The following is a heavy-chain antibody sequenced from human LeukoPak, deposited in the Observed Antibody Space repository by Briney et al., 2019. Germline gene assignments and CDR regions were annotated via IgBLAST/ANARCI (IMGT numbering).Heavy chain of an antibody. J-gene: IGHJ4*02. CDR1: GGSISSSSYY. CDR3: ASIRITMIVVARDFDY. V-gene: IGHV4-39*01. CDR2: IYYSGST. Sequence: PSETLSLTCTVSGGSISSSSYYWGWIRQPPGKGLEWIGSIYYSGSTYYNPSLKSRVTISVDTSKNQFSLKLSSVTAADTAVYYCASIRITMIVVARDFDYWGQGTLVTVSS. D-gene: IGHD3-22*01.